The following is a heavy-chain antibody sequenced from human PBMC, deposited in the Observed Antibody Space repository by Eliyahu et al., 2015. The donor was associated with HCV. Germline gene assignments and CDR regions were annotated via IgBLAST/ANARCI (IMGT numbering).Heavy chain of an antibody. J-gene: IGHJ5*02. CDR1: EXPFTGYY. CDR3: ARWLLPTAIRELNWFDP. Sequence: QVQLVQSGAEVKKPGASVRVSCXASEXPFTGYYMHWVRQAPGQGLEWMGWINPNSGVTNYAQNFQGRVTMTRDTSISTAYMELSRLRSDDTAIYYCARWLLPTAIRELNWFDPWGQGTLVTVSS. CDR2: INPNSGVT. D-gene: IGHD2-2*02. V-gene: IGHV1-2*02.